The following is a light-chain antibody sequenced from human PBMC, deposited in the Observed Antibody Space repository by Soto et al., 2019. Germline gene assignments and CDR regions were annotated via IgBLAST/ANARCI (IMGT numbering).Light chain of an antibody. CDR3: KQYDNSFRT. CDR2: GAS. CDR1: QSVNSNY. Sequence: EIVLTQSPGTLSLSPGERATLSCRASQSVNSNYLAWYQQKPGQSPRVLIYGASSRATGIPDRFSGSGSGTDFTLTISRLEPEDFAVYYCKQYDNSFRTFGQGTKVEIK. J-gene: IGKJ1*01. V-gene: IGKV3-20*01.